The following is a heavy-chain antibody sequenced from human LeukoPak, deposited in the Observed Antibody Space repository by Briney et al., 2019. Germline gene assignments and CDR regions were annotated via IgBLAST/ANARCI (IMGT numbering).Heavy chain of an antibody. J-gene: IGHJ4*02. CDR2: IYYSGST. CDR3: ARHASPYSSSWYDY. V-gene: IGHV4-59*08. Sequence: SETLSLTCTVSGGSISSYYWSWIRQPPGKGLEWIGYIYYSGSTNYNPSLKSRVTISVDTSKNQFSLKLSSVTAADTAVYYCARHASPYSSSWYDYWGQGTLVTVSS. CDR1: GGSISSYY. D-gene: IGHD6-13*01.